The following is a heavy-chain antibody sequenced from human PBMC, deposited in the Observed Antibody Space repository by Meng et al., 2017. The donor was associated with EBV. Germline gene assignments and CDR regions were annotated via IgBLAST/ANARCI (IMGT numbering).Heavy chain of an antibody. D-gene: IGHD5-24*01. Sequence: QGPPQQGGAGLLKPSDALSLTCAVYGGSFSGYYWSWIRQPPGKGLEWIGEINHSGSTNYNPSLKSRVTISVDTSKNQFSLKLSSVTAADTAVYYCARGRWLQPGSYFDYWGQGTLVTVSS. CDR2: INHSGST. V-gene: IGHV4-34*01. CDR3: ARGRWLQPGSYFDY. J-gene: IGHJ4*02. CDR1: GGSFSGYY.